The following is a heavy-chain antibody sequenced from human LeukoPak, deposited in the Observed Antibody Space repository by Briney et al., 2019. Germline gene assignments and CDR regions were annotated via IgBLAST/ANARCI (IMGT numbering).Heavy chain of an antibody. CDR2: ISSSGSTI. CDR1: GFTFSSYE. J-gene: IGHJ6*03. Sequence: GGSLRLSCAASGFTFSSYEMNWARKAPGKGLEWVSYISSSGSTIYYADSVKGRFTISRDNAKNSLYLQMNSLRAEDTAVYYCARGSLDTAMVFYYYYYMDVWGKGTTVTVSS. V-gene: IGHV3-48*03. D-gene: IGHD5-18*01. CDR3: ARGSLDTAMVFYYYYYMDV.